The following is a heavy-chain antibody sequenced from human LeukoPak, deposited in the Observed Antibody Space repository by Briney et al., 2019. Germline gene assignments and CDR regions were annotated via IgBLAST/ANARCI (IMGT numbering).Heavy chain of an antibody. V-gene: IGHV3-66*01. CDR2: IYASGSS. CDR1: GLAVGNNY. J-gene: IGHJ5*02. D-gene: IGHD1-26*01. Sequence: RLACAASGLAVGNNYVSGVRQDPGTGLKWVSVIYASGSSYYADSVKGRFSVSRDNSKNTVYLQMNTLRVEDTAVYYCAREVGSWGQGTLVTVSS. CDR3: AREVGS.